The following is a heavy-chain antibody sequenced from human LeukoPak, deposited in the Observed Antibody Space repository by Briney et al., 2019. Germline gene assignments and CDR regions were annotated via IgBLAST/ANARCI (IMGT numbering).Heavy chain of an antibody. CDR1: GGTFSSYA. J-gene: IGHJ4*02. CDR2: IIPIFGTA. V-gene: IGHV1-69*13. Sequence: SVKVSCKASGGTFSSYAISWVRQAPGQGLEWMGGIIPIFGTANYAQKFQGRVTITADESTSTAYMELSSLRSEDTAVYYCARGASPYQLLYSDYWGQGTLVTVSS. CDR3: ARGASPYQLLYSDY. D-gene: IGHD2-2*01.